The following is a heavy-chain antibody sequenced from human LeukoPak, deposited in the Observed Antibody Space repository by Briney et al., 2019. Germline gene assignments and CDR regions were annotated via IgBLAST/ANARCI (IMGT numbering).Heavy chain of an antibody. CDR2: IWYDGSNK. CDR1: GFTFSSYG. Sequence: GGSLRLSCAASGFTFSSYGMHWVRQAPGKGLEWVAFIWYDGSNKYYADSVKGRFTISRDNAKNSLFLQMNSLRAEDTAVYYCARDRGFSTFDYWGQGTLVTVSS. V-gene: IGHV3-33*01. J-gene: IGHJ4*02. CDR3: ARDRGFSTFDY. D-gene: IGHD3-22*01.